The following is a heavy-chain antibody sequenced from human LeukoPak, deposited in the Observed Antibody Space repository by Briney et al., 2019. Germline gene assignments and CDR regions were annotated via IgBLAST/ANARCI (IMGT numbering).Heavy chain of an antibody. D-gene: IGHD6-13*01. CDR2: ISYDGSNK. CDR3: ARDSYAAGSFVY. Sequence: PGGSLRLSCAASGFTFSSYAMHWVRQAPGKGLEWVAVISYDGSNKYYADSVKGRFTISRDNSKNTLYLQMNRLRGEDTAVYYCARDSYAAGSFVYWGQGTLVTVSS. J-gene: IGHJ4*02. CDR1: GFTFSSYA. V-gene: IGHV3-30*04.